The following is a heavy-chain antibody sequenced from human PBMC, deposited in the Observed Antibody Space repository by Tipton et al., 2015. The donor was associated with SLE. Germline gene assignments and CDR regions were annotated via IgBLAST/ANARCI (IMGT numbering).Heavy chain of an antibody. CDR2: IKQDGSEK. CDR1: GFTFSSYW. Sequence: SLRLSCAASGFTFSSYWMSWVRQAPGKGLEWVANIKQDGSEKYYVDSVKGRFTISRDNAKNSLYLQMNSPRAEDTAVYYCAREGISGVFDYWGQGTLVTASS. J-gene: IGHJ4*02. D-gene: IGHD1-26*01. CDR3: AREGISGVFDY. V-gene: IGHV3-7*01.